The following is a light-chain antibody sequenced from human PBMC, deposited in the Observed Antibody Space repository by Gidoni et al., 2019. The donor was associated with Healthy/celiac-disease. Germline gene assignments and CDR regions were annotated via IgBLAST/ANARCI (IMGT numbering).Light chain of an antibody. CDR3: QAWDSSTANVV. J-gene: IGLJ2*01. CDR1: QLGDKY. V-gene: IGLV3-1*01. Sequence: SSSLTHPPSVSFSPGQTASITCSGDQLGDKYACWYQQKPGQSPVLVIYQDSKRHSRIPERFSGSNSGNTDTLTISGTQAMDEADYYCQAWDSSTANVVFGGGTKLTVL. CDR2: QDS.